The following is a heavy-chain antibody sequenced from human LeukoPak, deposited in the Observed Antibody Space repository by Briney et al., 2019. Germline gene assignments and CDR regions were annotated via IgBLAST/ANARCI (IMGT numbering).Heavy chain of an antibody. J-gene: IGHJ6*02. CDR3: ARGDMSHWYGMDV. V-gene: IGHV3-66*01. D-gene: IGHD2-15*01. CDR2: IYSGSNT. CDR1: GFTVSSNQ. Sequence: PGGSLRLSCAASGFTVSSNQMSWVRQAPGKGLEWVSVIYSGSNTHYADSVKGRFTISRDNSKNTLFLQMNSLRVEDTAVYYCARGDMSHWYGMDVWGPGTTVTVSS.